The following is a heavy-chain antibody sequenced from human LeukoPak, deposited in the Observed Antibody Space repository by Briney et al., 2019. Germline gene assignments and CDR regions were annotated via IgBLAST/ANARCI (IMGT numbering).Heavy chain of an antibody. CDR3: TTRTWADGFDI. CDR2: IKTKTDGGTA. Sequence: GGSLRLSCAASGFTFRNAWMNWVRQAPGKGLEWVGRIKTKTDGGTADYAAPVKGRITISRDDSKNTLYLQINGLKTDDTDLYYCTTRTWADGFDIWGQGTMLTVSS. CDR1: GFTFRNAW. V-gene: IGHV3-15*01. D-gene: IGHD2-2*01. J-gene: IGHJ3*02.